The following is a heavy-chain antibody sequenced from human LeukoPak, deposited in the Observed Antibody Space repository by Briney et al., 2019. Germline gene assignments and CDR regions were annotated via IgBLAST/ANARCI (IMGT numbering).Heavy chain of an antibody. D-gene: IGHD3-16*01. J-gene: IGHJ3*02. V-gene: IGHV1-46*01. CDR3: ARLGSSDI. Sequence: GASVKVSCKASGFTFTSYYMHWVRQAPGQGLEWMGIINPSGGSTSYPQKFQGRVTMTRDTSISTAYMKLRSLRSDDTAVYFCARLGSSDIWGQGTLVTVSS. CDR1: GFTFTSYY. CDR2: INPSGGST.